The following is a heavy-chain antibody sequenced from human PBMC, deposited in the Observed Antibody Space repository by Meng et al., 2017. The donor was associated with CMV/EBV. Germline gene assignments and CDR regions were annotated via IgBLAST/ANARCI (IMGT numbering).Heavy chain of an antibody. J-gene: IGHJ3*01. CDR3: ARGASSTDAFDL. CDR1: GFTFSNYD. V-gene: IGHV3-13*01. Sequence: GGSLRLSCAASGFTFSNYDMHWVRQATGKGLEWVSSIGTAGDTYYPGSVKGRFSISRENAKNSLYLQINSLRAGDTAVYYCARGASSTDAFDLWGPGTVVTVSS. CDR2: IGTAGDT. D-gene: IGHD6-6*01.